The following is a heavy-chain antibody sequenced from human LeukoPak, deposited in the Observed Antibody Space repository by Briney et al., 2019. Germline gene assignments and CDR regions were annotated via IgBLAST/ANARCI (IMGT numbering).Heavy chain of an antibody. CDR1: GGTFSSYA. Sequence: GASVKVSSKASGGTFSSYAISWVRQAPGQGLEWMGGIIPIFGTANYAQKFQGRVTITADESTSTAYMELSSLRSEDTAVYYCARAVVVVAAPRDYYYYGMDVWGKGTTVTVSS. V-gene: IGHV1-69*13. J-gene: IGHJ6*04. D-gene: IGHD2-15*01. CDR2: IIPIFGTA. CDR3: ARAVVVVAAPRDYYYYGMDV.